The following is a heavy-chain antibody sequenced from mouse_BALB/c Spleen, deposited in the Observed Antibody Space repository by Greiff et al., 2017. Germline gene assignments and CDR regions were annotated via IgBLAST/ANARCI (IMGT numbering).Heavy chain of an antibody. CDR2: ILPGSGST. D-gene: IGHD2-1*01. CDR3: AREDGNYAMDY. V-gene: IGHV1-9*01. Sequence: QVQLQQSGAELMKPGASVKISCKATGYTFSSYWIEWVKQRPGHGLEWIGEILPGSGSTNYNEKFKGKATFTADTSSNTAYMQLSSLTSEDSAVYYCAREDGNYAMDYWGQGTSVTVSS. CDR1: GYTFSSYW. J-gene: IGHJ4*01.